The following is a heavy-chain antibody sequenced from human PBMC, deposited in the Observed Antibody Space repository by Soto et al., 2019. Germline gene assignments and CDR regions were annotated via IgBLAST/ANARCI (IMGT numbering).Heavy chain of an antibody. Sequence: GSLRLSCAASGFTFSSYWMSWVRQAPGKGLEWVANIKQDGSEKYYMDSVKGRFTISRDNAKNSLYLQMNSLRAEDTAVYYCARDSGDDYGGNAYDYWGQGTLVTVSS. CDR3: ARDSGDDYGGNAYDY. D-gene: IGHD4-17*01. J-gene: IGHJ4*02. CDR1: GFTFSSYW. V-gene: IGHV3-7*01. CDR2: IKQDGSEK.